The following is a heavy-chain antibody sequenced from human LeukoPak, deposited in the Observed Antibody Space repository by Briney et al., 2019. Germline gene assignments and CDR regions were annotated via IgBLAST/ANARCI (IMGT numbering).Heavy chain of an antibody. CDR3: AREEATIFGVRFDY. J-gene: IGHJ4*02. V-gene: IGHV4-4*07. CDR1: GGSISSYY. D-gene: IGHD3-3*01. CDR2: IYTSGST. Sequence: SETLSLTCTVSGGSISSYYWSWIRQPAGKGLEWIGRIYTSGSTNYNPSLKSRVTKSVDTSKNQFSLKLSSVTAADTAVYYCAREEATIFGVRFDYWGQGTLVTVSS.